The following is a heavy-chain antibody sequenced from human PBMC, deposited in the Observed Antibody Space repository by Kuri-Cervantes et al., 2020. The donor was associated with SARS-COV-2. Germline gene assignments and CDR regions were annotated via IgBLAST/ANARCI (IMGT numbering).Heavy chain of an antibody. CDR3: ARDPNANHNNWFDP. CDR1: GFTFSDAW. J-gene: IGHJ5*02. CDR2: IYYSGST. D-gene: IGHD4/OR15-4a*01. V-gene: IGHV4-59*01. Sequence: GSLRLSCVGSGFTFSDAWMSWIRQPPGKGLEWIGYIYYSGSTNYNPSLKSRVTISVDTSKNQFSLKLSSVTAADTAVYYCARDPNANHNNWFDPWGQGTLVTVSS.